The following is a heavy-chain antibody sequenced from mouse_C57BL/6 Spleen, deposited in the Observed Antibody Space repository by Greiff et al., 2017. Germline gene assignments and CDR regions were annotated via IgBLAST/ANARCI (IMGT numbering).Heavy chain of an antibody. CDR3: ARHEKTGGNSFYAMDY. CDR1: GYTFTEYT. V-gene: IGHV1-62-2*01. CDR2: FYPGSGSI. D-gene: IGHD1-1*01. J-gene: IGHJ4*01. Sequence: QVQLKESGAELVKPGASVKLSCKASGYTFTEYTIHWVKQRSGQGLEWIGWFYPGSGSIKYNEKFKDKATLTADKSSSPVYMELSRLTSEDSAVYFCARHEKTGGNSFYAMDYWGQGTSVTVSS.